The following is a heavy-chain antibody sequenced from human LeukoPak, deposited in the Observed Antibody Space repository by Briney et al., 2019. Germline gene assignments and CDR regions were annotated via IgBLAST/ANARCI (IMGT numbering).Heavy chain of an antibody. J-gene: IGHJ6*03. CDR2: ISSSSSYI. V-gene: IGHV3-21*04. CDR3: AKIRRGRYQLPSYYYYYYYMDV. CDR1: GFTFSTYS. D-gene: IGHD2-2*01. Sequence: GGSLRLSCAASGFTFSTYSMNWVRQAPGKGLEWVSSISSSSSYIYYADSVKGRFTISRDNSKNTLYLQMNSLRAEDTAVYYCAKIRRGRYQLPSYYYYYYYMDVWGKGTTVTVSS.